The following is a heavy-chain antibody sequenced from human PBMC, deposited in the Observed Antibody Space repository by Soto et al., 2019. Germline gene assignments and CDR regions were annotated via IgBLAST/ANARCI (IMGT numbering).Heavy chain of an antibody. CDR1: GGTFSSYA. V-gene: IGHV1-69*13. CDR3: ARAAGYYDSSGYFFDY. D-gene: IGHD3-22*01. Sequence: GXSVKVSCKASGGTFSSYAISWVRQAPVQGLEWMGGIIPIFGTANYAQKFQGRVTITADESTSTAYMELSGLRSEDTAVYYCARAAGYYDSSGYFFDYWGQGTLVTVSS. CDR2: IIPIFGTA. J-gene: IGHJ4*02.